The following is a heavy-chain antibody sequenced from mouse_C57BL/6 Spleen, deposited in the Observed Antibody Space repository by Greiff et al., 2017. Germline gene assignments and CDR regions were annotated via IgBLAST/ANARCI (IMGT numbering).Heavy chain of an antibody. CDR2: IYPGDGGT. D-gene: IGHD3-2*02. CDR1: GYAFSSSW. Sequence: QVQLQQSGPELVKPGASVKISCKASGYAFSSSWMNWVKQRPGKGLEWIGRIYPGDGGTNYNGKFKGKATLTADKSSSTAYLQLSSLTSADSAVCFCARDSSGSSSYWGQGTLVTVSA. CDR3: ARDSSGSSSY. V-gene: IGHV1-82*01. J-gene: IGHJ3*01.